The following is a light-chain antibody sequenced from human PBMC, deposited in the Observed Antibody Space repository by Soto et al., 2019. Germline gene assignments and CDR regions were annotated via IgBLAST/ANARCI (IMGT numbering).Light chain of an antibody. CDR2: ATS. V-gene: IGKV1D-12*01. CDR3: QQADSFPLT. J-gene: IGKJ4*01. Sequence: DIQMTQSPSSVSASIGDRVIISCRASQGISSWLAWYQQKPGEAPRLLIYATSRLQSGVPSRFSGSGSGKDFTLTISDLQPEDFATYYCQQADSFPLTFGGGTKVEIK. CDR1: QGISSW.